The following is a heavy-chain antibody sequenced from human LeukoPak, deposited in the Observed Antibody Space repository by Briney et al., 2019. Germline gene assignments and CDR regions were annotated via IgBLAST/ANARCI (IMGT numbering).Heavy chain of an antibody. D-gene: IGHD4-11*01. J-gene: IGHJ4*02. Sequence: ASVKVSCKASGYTFTGYYMHWVRQAPGQGLEWMGWINPNSGGTNYAQKFQGRVTMTRDTSISTAYMELSRLRSDDTAVYYCAKLGSTTVTTWDYWGQGTLVTVSS. CDR2: INPNSGGT. CDR1: GYTFTGYY. V-gene: IGHV1-2*02. CDR3: AKLGSTTVTTWDY.